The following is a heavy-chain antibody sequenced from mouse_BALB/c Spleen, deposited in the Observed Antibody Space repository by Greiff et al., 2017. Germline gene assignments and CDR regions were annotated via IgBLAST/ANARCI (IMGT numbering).Heavy chain of an antibody. V-gene: IGHV2-5-1*01. Sequence: QVQLKESGPSLVQPSQSLSITCTVSGFSLTSYGVHWVRQSPGKGLEWLGVIWRGGSTDYNAAFMSRLSITKDNSKSQVFFKMNSLQADDTAIYYCAKNEDVLYYYAMDYWGQGTSVTVSS. CDR2: IWRGGST. D-gene: IGHD1-1*01. J-gene: IGHJ4*01. CDR3: AKNEDVLYYYAMDY. CDR1: GFSLTSYG.